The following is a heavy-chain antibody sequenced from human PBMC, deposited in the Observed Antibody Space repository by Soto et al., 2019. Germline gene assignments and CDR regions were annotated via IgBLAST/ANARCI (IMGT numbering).Heavy chain of an antibody. V-gene: IGHV1-2*02. Sequence: ASVKVSCKASGYTFTGYYMHWVRQAPGQGLEWMGWINPNSGGTNYAQKFQGRVTMTRDTSISTAYMELSRLRSDDTAVYYCVRGDILTGSPFDYWGQGTMVTVYS. J-gene: IGHJ4*02. D-gene: IGHD3-9*01. CDR1: GYTFTGYY. CDR2: INPNSGGT. CDR3: VRGDILTGSPFDY.